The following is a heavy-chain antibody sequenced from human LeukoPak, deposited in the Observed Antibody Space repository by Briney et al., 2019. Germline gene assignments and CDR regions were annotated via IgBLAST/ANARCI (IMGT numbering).Heavy chain of an antibody. CDR3: ARVDDDLDAFDL. D-gene: IGHD3-3*01. CDR1: GFMFSNYW. V-gene: IGHV3-7*01. Sequence: GGSLRLSCEGSGFMFSNYWMNWVRQAPGKGLEWVANINKDGSGKYYLESVKGRFTISRDNAKNSVFLQMSSLTSEDKAVYFCARVDDDLDAFDLWGQGTLVTVSS. CDR2: INKDGSGK. J-gene: IGHJ3*01.